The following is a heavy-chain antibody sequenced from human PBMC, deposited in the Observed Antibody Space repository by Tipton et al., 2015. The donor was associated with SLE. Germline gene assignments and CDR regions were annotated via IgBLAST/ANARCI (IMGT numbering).Heavy chain of an antibody. J-gene: IGHJ2*01. V-gene: IGHV4-61*01. Sequence: TLSLTCTVSGGSISSGYYWSWIRQPPGKGLEWIGYIYYSGSTNYNPSLKSRVTISVDTSKNQFSLKLSSVTAADTAVYYCARDHGIAAAGTHHWYFDLWGRGTLVTVSS. CDR3: ARDHGIAAAGTHHWYFDL. CDR1: GGSISSGYY. CDR2: IYYSGST. D-gene: IGHD6-13*01.